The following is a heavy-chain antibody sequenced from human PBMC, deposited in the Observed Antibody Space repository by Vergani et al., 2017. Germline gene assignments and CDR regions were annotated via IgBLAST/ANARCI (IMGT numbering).Heavy chain of an antibody. V-gene: IGHV1-69*09. CDR1: GGTFSSYT. J-gene: IGHJ3*02. D-gene: IGHD2-2*02. CDR2: IIPILGIA. Sequence: QVQLVQSGAEVKKPGASVKVSCKASGGTFSSYTISWVRQAPGQGLEWMGRIIPILGIANYAQKFQGRVTITADKSTSTAYMELSSLRSEDTAVYYCARNIPPQGGGALDIWGQGTMVTVSS. CDR3: ARNIPPQGGGALDI.